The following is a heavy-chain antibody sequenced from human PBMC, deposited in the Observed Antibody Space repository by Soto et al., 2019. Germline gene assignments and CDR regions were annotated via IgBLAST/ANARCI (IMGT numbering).Heavy chain of an antibody. J-gene: IGHJ6*02. CDR1: GGSISSYY. CDR3: ARVLTNYYYDSSGYGWLADGMDV. V-gene: IGHV4-59*01. Sequence: SETLSLTCTVSGGSISSYYWSWIRQPPGKGLEWIGYIYYSGSTNYNPSLKSRVTISVDTSKNQFSLKLSSVTAADTAVYYCARVLTNYYYDSSGYGWLADGMDVWGQGTMVTVSS. D-gene: IGHD3-22*01. CDR2: IYYSGST.